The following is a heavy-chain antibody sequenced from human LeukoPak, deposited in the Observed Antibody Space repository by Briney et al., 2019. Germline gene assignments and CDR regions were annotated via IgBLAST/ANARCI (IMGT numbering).Heavy chain of an antibody. CDR3: AKDSGAFYYDSSGSFDY. J-gene: IGHJ4*02. V-gene: IGHV3-9*03. CDR2: IIWNGGRT. D-gene: IGHD3-22*01. Sequence: GGSLRLSCAASGFTFDDYAMHWVRQAPGKGLEWVSDIIWNGGRTGYADSAKGRFTISRDNAKNYLYLQMNSLRAEDMALYYCAKDSGAFYYDSSGSFDYWGQGTLVTVSS. CDR1: GFTFDDYA.